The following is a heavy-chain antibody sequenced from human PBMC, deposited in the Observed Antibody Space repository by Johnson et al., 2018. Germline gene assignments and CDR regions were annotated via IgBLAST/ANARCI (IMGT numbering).Heavy chain of an antibody. V-gene: IGHV3-30*18. CDR1: GFTFSNYG. CDR2: MSYDGSNK. Sequence: QVQLVESGGGVVQPGGSLRLSCAASGFTFSNYGMHWVRQAPGKGLEWVAVMSYDGSNKYYTDSVKGRFTISRDNSKNTLYMQMNSLRAEDTAVYYCAKQVARYQSSGPRGSDAFDSWGQGTMVTVSS. CDR3: AKQVARYQSSGPRGSDAFDS. D-gene: IGHD6-19*01. J-gene: IGHJ3*02.